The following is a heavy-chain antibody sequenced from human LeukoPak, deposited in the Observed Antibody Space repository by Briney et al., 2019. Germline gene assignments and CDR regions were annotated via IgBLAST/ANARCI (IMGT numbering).Heavy chain of an antibody. J-gene: IGHJ5*02. CDR3: ARAPRRITFGGHLSWFDP. D-gene: IGHD3-16*01. CDR2: INHSGST. CDR1: GGSFSGYY. V-gene: IGHV4-34*01. Sequence: SETLSLTCAVYGGSFSGYYWSWIRQPPGKGLEWIGEINHSGSTNYNPSLKSRVTISVDTSKNQFSLKLSSVTAADTAVYYCARAPRRITFGGHLSWFDPWGQGTLVTVSS.